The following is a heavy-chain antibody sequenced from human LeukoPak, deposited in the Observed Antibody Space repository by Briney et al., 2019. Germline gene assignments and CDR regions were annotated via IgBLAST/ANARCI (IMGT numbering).Heavy chain of an antibody. CDR1: GYTFTSYG. Sequence: ASVKVSCKASGYTFTSYGISWVRQAPGQGLEWMGWISAYNGNTNYAQKLQGRVTMTTDTSTSTAYMELRSLRSDDTAVYYCTRDLQIYCSSTSCYPFDYWGQGTLVTVPS. J-gene: IGHJ4*02. D-gene: IGHD2-2*01. V-gene: IGHV1-18*01. CDR3: TRDLQIYCSSTSCYPFDY. CDR2: ISAYNGNT.